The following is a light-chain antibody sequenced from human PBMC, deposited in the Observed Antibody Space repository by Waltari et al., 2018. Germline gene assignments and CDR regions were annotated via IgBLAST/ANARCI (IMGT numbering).Light chain of an antibody. J-gene: IGKJ2*03. CDR1: QSLVYSDGNIY. V-gene: IGKV2-30*01. Sequence: DVVMTQSPLSLPVTLGQPASISCRSSQSLVYSDGNIYLNWFQQRPGQSPRRLIYKVSRRYSGVPDRFSGSGSGTDFTLRISRVEAEDVGLYFCMQGTNWPQSFGQGTKLEIK. CDR2: KVS. CDR3: MQGTNWPQS.